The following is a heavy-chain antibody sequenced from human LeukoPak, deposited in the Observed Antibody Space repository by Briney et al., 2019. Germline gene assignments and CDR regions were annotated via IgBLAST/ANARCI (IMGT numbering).Heavy chain of an antibody. D-gene: IGHD2-2*01. CDR3: ARLAGYCSSTSCPDY. CDR2: IIPILGIA. V-gene: IGHV1-69*04. CDR1: GGTFSRYA. J-gene: IGHJ4*02. Sequence: SVKVSCKASGGTFSRYAISWVRQAPGQGLEWMGRIIPILGIANYTQKFQGRVTITADKSTSTAYMELSSLRSEDTAVYYCARLAGYCSSTSCPDYWGQGTLVTVSS.